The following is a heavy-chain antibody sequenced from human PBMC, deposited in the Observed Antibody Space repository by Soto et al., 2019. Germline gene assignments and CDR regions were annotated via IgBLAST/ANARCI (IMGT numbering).Heavy chain of an antibody. D-gene: IGHD2-2*01. J-gene: IGHJ4*02. CDR3: TTGCSSTSCPLDY. CDR1: GFTFSNAW. CDR2: IKSKTDGGTT. V-gene: IGHV3-15*01. Sequence: GGSLRLSCAASGFTFSNAWMSWVRQAPGKGLEWVGRIKSKTDGGTTDYAAPVKGRFTISRDDSKNTLYLQMNSLKTEDTAVYYCTTGCSSTSCPLDYWCQGXLVTVSS.